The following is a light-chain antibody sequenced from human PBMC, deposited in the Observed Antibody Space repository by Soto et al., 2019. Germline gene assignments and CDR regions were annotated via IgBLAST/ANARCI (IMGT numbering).Light chain of an antibody. J-gene: IGLJ1*01. CDR2: EVS. V-gene: IGLV2-14*01. CDR1: TSDVGDYNY. CDR3: FSYTTRSANYV. Sequence: QSALTQPASVSGSPGQSITISCTGTTSDVGDYNYVSWYQQHPGKVPKVLIYEVSNRPSGVSYRFSGSKSGNTASLTISGLQAEDEASYYCFSYTTRSANYVFGNGTKVTV.